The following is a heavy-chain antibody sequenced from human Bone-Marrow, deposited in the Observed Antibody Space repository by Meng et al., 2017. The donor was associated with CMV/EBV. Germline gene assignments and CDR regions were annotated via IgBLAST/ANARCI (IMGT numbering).Heavy chain of an antibody. D-gene: IGHD5-12*01. CDR2: ISSSSSTI. CDR1: GFTFSSYS. V-gene: IGHV3-48*04. J-gene: IGHJ4*02. Sequence: GGSLRLSCAASGFTFSSYSMNWVRQAPGKGLEWVSYISSSSSTIYYADSVEGRFTISRDNAKNSLYLQRNSLRAEDTAGYYCAREMIQWVDYWGQGTLVTVSS. CDR3: AREMIQWVDY.